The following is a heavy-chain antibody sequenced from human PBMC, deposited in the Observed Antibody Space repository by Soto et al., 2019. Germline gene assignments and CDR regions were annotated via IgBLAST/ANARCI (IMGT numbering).Heavy chain of an antibody. CDR3: ANSIYGSGSYATVDYYYGMDV. CDR1: GFTFSSYG. Sequence: QVQLVESGGGVVQPGRSLRLSCAASGFTFSSYGMHWVRQAPGKGLEWVAVISYDGSNKYYADSVKGRFTISRDNSKNTLYLQMNSLRAEDTAVYYCANSIYGSGSYATVDYYYGMDVWGQGTMVTVSS. CDR2: ISYDGSNK. D-gene: IGHD3-10*01. V-gene: IGHV3-30*18. J-gene: IGHJ6*02.